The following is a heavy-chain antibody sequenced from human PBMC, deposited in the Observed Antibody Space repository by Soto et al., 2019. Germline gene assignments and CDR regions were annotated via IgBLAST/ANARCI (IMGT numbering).Heavy chain of an antibody. D-gene: IGHD6-19*01. J-gene: IGHJ4*02. CDR2: IIPIFGTA. Sequence: SVKVSCKASGGTFSSYAISWVRQAPGQGLEWMGGIIPIFGTANYAQKFQGRVTITADGSTSTAYMELSSLRSEDTAVYYCARGTIAVAGTEGDYSGQGTLVTVFS. CDR3: ARGTIAVAGTEGDY. CDR1: GGTFSSYA. V-gene: IGHV1-69*13.